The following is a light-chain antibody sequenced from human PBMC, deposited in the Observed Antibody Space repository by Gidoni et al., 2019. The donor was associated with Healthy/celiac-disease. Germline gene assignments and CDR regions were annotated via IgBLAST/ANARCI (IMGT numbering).Light chain of an antibody. CDR2: SNN. CDR3: AAWDDSLNGVV. Sequence: QPVLPPPPSAPGAQEQRVTSSRSGSSSTIGSNTVNWYQQLPGTAPKLLLSSNNQRPSGVPDRFSGSKSGTSASLAISGLQSEDEADYYCAAWDDSLNGVVFGGGTKLTVL. J-gene: IGLJ2*01. V-gene: IGLV1-44*01. CDR1: SSTIGSNT.